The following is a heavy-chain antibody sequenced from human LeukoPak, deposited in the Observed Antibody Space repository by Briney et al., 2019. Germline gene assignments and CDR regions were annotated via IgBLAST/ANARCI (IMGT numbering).Heavy chain of an antibody. D-gene: IGHD6-13*01. CDR3: TGEGRGAAGGRYFDY. CDR2: ISRGSSTI. J-gene: IGHJ4*02. V-gene: IGHV3-48*01. CDR1: GFTFSSYW. Sequence: GGSLRLSCAASGFTFSSYWMSWVRQAPGKGLEWIAYISRGSSTIYYADSVKGRFTISRDNAKNTLYLQMNSLRAEDTAVYYCTGEGRGAAGGRYFDYWGQGTLVTVSS.